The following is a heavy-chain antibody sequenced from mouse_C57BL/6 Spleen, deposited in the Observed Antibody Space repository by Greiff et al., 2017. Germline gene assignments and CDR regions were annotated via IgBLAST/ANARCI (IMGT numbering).Heavy chain of an antibody. Sequence: EVKLMESGPELVKPGASVKISCKASGYTFTDYNMDWVKQSHGKSLEWIGDINPNNGGTIYNQKFKGKATLTVDKSSSTAYMELRSLTSEDTAVYYCARGGEDSYYFDDWGQGTTLTVSS. V-gene: IGHV1-18*01. J-gene: IGHJ2*01. CDR3: ARGGEDSYYFDD. CDR1: GYTFTDYN. CDR2: INPNNGGT.